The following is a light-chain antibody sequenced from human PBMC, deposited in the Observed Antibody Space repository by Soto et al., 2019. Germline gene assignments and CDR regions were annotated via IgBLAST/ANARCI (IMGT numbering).Light chain of an antibody. CDR1: QNVRSN. CDR3: QQYNTWPPIT. Sequence: EIEMTQSPATLSVSPGERATLSCRASQNVRSNLAWYQQKPGQAPRLLIYGASTRATGIPARFSGTGSGTEFTLTISSLQSEDFAVYYCQQYNTWPPITFGQGTRLEI. CDR2: GAS. V-gene: IGKV3-15*01. J-gene: IGKJ5*01.